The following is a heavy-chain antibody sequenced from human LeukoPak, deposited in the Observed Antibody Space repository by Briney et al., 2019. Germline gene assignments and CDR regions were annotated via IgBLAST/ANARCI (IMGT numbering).Heavy chain of an antibody. CDR2: IYTSGST. V-gene: IGHV4-4*07. CDR3: ASDLASTPQTNWNYGEADPALYYFDY. Sequence: SETLSLTCTVSGGSISSYYWSWIRQPAGKGLEWIGRIYTSGSTNYNPSLKSRVTMSVDTSKNQFSLKLSSVTAADTAVYYCASDLASTPQTNWNYGEADPALYYFDYWGQGTLVTVSS. J-gene: IGHJ4*02. CDR1: GGSISSYY. D-gene: IGHD1-7*01.